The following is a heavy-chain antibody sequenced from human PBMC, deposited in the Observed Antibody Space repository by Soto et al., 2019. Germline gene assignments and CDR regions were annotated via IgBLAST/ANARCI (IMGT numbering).Heavy chain of an antibody. CDR3: SRGWAFLNY. CDR2: IKEDGSEI. CDR1: AFSFSNYW. D-gene: IGHD3-3*02. J-gene: IGHJ4*02. V-gene: IGHV3-7*01. Sequence: GGSLRLSCETSAFSFSNYWMTWVRQAPGKGLEWVANIKEDGSEIYYLDSVKGRFTISRDNAKNSLYLQMNSLRVEGTAVYYCSRGWAFLNYWGQGILVTVSS.